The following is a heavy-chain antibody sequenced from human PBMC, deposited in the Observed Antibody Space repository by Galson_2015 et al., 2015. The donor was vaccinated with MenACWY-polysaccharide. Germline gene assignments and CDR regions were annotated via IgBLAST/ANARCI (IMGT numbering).Heavy chain of an antibody. J-gene: IGHJ4*02. D-gene: IGHD4-23*01. CDR1: EFSFRNYP. Sequence: SLRLSCAASEFSFRNYPMSWVRQAPGKGLEWVSFITKSGDRTNYADSVKGRFTISRDNSKNTLYLQMNSLRAEDTAVYYCAKMYGGLPVGLNFWGQGTLLTVSS. V-gene: IGHV3-23*01. CDR3: AKMYGGLPVGLNF. CDR2: ITKSGDRT.